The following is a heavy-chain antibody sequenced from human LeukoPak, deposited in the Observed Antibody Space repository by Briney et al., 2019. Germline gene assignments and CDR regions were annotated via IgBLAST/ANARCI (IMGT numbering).Heavy chain of an antibody. Sequence: GGSLRLSCAASGFTFSSYGMSWFRQAPGRGLEWVSAISNYGTYYADFVKGRFTISRDSSKNTLFLQMNSLRAEDTAVYYCAKREGGATKHFDYWGQGTLVTVSS. CDR1: GFTFSSYG. CDR3: AKREGGATKHFDY. CDR2: ISNYGT. J-gene: IGHJ4*02. D-gene: IGHD1-26*01. V-gene: IGHV3-23*01.